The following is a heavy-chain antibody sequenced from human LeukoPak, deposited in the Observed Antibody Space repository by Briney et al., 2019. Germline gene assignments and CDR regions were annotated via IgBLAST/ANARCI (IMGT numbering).Heavy chain of an antibody. Sequence: PAETLSLTCTVSGGSISSYYWSWIRQPPGKGLEWIGYIYYSGSTNYNPSLKSRVTISVDTSKNQFYLKLSSVTAADTAMYYCARGQDIVVVVAATGAFDSGGQGTMVTVSP. CDR2: IYYSGST. CDR3: ARGQDIVVVVAATGAFDS. D-gene: IGHD2-15*01. J-gene: IGHJ3*02. CDR1: GGSISSYY. V-gene: IGHV4-59*12.